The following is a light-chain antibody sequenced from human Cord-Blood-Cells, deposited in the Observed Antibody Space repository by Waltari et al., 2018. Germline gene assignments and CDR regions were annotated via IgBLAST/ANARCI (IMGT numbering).Light chain of an antibody. CDR3: SSYTSSSTWV. Sequence: QSALTQPAPVSGSPGQSLTISCTGTSSDVGGYTYVSCYHQHPGKAPKLMIYDVSKRPSGVSNRFSGSKSGNTASLTISGLQAEDEADYYCSSYTSSSTWVFGGGTKLTVL. V-gene: IGLV2-14*01. CDR2: DVS. J-gene: IGLJ3*02. CDR1: SSDVGGYTY.